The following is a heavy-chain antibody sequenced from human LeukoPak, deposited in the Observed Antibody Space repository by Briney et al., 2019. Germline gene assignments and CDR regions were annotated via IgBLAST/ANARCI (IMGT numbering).Heavy chain of an antibody. D-gene: IGHD1-26*01. V-gene: IGHV3-48*01. CDR1: EFTFSTYS. J-gene: IGHJ4*02. CDR3: ARRVGATYYFDW. Sequence: GGSLRLSCVASEFTFSTYSMNWVRQAPGKGLEWISYISSGSNTIYYADSVKGRFTISRDNAKNSLCLQMNSLRAEDMAVYYCARRVGATYYFDWWGQGTLVTVSS. CDR2: ISSGSNTI.